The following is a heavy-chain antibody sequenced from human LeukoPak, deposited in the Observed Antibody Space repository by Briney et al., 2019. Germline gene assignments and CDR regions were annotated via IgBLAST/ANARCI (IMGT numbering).Heavy chain of an antibody. D-gene: IGHD4-17*01. Sequence: SQTLSLTCTVSGGSISSGSYYWSWIRQPAGKGLEWIGRIYTSGSTNYNPSLKSRVTISVDTSKNQFSLKLSSVTAADTAVYYCARATPAYGDSTTFGMDVWGQGTTVTVSS. CDR2: IYTSGST. J-gene: IGHJ6*02. CDR3: ARATPAYGDSTTFGMDV. V-gene: IGHV4-61*02. CDR1: GGSISSGSYY.